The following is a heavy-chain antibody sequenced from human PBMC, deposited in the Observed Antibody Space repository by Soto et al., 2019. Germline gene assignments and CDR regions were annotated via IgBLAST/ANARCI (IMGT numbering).Heavy chain of an antibody. J-gene: IGHJ6*02. D-gene: IGHD1-26*01. V-gene: IGHV3-30*18. CDR1: GFTFSSYG. Sequence: PGGSLRLSCAASGFTFSSYGMHWVRQAPGKGLEWVAVISYDGSNKYYADSVKGRFTTSRDNSKNTLYLQMNSLRAEDTAVYYCAKDGAHSEQPSNGMDVWGQGTTVTVSS. CDR2: ISYDGSNK. CDR3: AKDGAHSEQPSNGMDV.